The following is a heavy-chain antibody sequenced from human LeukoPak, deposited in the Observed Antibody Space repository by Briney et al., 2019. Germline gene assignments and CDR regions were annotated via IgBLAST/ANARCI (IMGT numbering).Heavy chain of an antibody. J-gene: IGHJ5*02. Sequence: GGSLRLSCAASGFTFSNFAMMWVRQAPGTGLQWVSTITGYGATFYAGAVRGRFTIFRDTSMNTLFLQMNSLGAEDTAVYYCAKGAAAGKVDWFDPWGQGTLVTVSP. D-gene: IGHD6-13*01. CDR3: AKGAAAGKVDWFDP. CDR1: GFTFSNFA. V-gene: IGHV3-23*01. CDR2: ITGYGAT.